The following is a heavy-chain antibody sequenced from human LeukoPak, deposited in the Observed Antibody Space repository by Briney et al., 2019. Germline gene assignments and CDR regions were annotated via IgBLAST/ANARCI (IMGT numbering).Heavy chain of an antibody. V-gene: IGHV4-34*01. D-gene: IGHD2-2*01. J-gene: IGHJ6*03. CDR1: GGSFSGYY. CDR2: INHSGST. Sequence: KPSETLSLTCAVYGGSFSGYYWSWIRQPPGKGVEWIGEINHSGSTNYNPSLKRRVTISGDTSKNQFSLKLSSVTAADTAVYYCARLGYCSSTSCWGYYYYMDVWGKGTTVTVSS. CDR3: ARLGYCSSTSCWGYYYYMDV.